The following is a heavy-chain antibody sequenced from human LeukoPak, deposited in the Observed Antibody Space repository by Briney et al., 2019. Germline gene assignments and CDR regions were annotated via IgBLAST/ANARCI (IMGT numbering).Heavy chain of an antibody. CDR3: VSEKSGGYYDY. D-gene: IGHD1-26*01. J-gene: IGHJ4*02. CDR1: GYTFTSYY. V-gene: IGHV1-46*01. CDR2: IRPSGSST. Sequence: GASVKVSCKASGYTFTSYYMHWVRQAPGQGLEWMGTIRPSGSSTTYAQKIQGKVTMTWDMSTSTGYMELSSLRSEDTAVYYCVSEKSGGYYDYWGQGTLVTVSS.